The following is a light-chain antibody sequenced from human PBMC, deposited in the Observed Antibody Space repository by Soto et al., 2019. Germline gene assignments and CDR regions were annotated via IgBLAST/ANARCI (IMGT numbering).Light chain of an antibody. CDR1: QSIGSW. V-gene: IGKV1-5*03. CDR3: QQYNTYPLT. CDR2: KAS. Sequence: DIQMTQSPSTLSASVGDRVTITCRASQSIGSWLAWYQQKPGKAPKLLIYKASTLESGVTSRFSGSGSGTEFTLTISGLQPDDFATYYCQQYNTYPLTFGGGTTVEIK. J-gene: IGKJ4*01.